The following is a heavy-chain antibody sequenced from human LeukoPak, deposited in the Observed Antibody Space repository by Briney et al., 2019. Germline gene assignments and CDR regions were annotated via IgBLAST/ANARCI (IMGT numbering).Heavy chain of an antibody. CDR3: ARDKRLLVRWGFDP. D-gene: IGHD3-10*01. CDR2: IYHSGST. J-gene: IGHJ5*02. V-gene: IGHV4-4*02. CDR1: GDSISSSNW. Sequence: SGTLSLTCAVSGDSISSSNWWSWVRQPPGKGLEWIGEIYHSGSTNYNPSLKSRVTISVDRSKNQFSLKLSSVTAADTAVYYCARDKRLLVRWGFDPWGQGTLVTVSS.